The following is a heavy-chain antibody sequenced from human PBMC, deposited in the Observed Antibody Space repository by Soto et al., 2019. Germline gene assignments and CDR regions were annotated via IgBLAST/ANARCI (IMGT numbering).Heavy chain of an antibody. J-gene: IGHJ5*02. CDR3: ARDGCITATCAGGGNWFDP. V-gene: IGHV1-46*01. CDR2: INPTGGRT. Sequence: QVQLVQSGAEVKKPGASVKVSCKASGYAFTTYFMHWVRQAPGQGLEWLGIINPTGGRTTYEQNFHGRVTMTREKSTSTVYMELSSLRSEDTAVYYCARDGCITATCAGGGNWFDPWGQGTPVTVSS. CDR1: GYAFTTYF. D-gene: IGHD3-10*01.